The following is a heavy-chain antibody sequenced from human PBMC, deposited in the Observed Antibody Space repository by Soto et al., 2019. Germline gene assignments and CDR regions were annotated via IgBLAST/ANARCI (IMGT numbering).Heavy chain of an antibody. Sequence: VQLQESGPGLVKPSQTLSLTCTVSVGSISSGGYYWSWIRQHPGKGLEWIGYIYYSGSTYYNPSLKSRVNISVDTSKNQFSLKLSSVTAAETAVYYCARIGGGSLLYWGQGTLVTVSS. J-gene: IGHJ4*02. V-gene: IGHV4-31*03. CDR1: VGSISSGGYY. D-gene: IGHD2-15*01. CDR2: IYYSGST. CDR3: ARIGGGSLLY.